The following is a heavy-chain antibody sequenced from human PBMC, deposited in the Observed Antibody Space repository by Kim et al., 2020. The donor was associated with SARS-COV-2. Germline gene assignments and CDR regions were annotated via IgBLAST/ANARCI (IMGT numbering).Heavy chain of an antibody. Sequence: GGSPRLSCGASGFTFNNYAMHWVRQAPGKGLEWVAVISYDGSIKYYADSVKGRFTVSRDSSHNTLYLEMRSLRPEDTALYYCAKSSDFFWFKKGLNAFD. J-gene: IGHJ3*01. CDR3: AKSSDFFWFKKGLNAFD. CDR1: GFTFNNYA. CDR2: ISYDGSIK. D-gene: IGHD2-21*02. V-gene: IGHV3-30*18.